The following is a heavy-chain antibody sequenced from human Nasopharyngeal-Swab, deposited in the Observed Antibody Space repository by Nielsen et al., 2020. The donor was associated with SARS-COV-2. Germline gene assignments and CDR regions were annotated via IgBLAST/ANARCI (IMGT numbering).Heavy chain of an antibody. D-gene: IGHD3-10*01. CDR2: IYWDDDK. CDR1: GFSLRTSGVG. CDR3: AHRRGLWFGPYFQY. Sequence: SGSTLVTPTQTLTLTCTFSGFSLRTSGVGVGWIRQPPGAALEWLALIYWDDDKRYSPSLKSRHTITKDTSKNQVVLTLTNMDPEDCATYYCAHRRGLWFGPYFQYWGQGTLVTVSS. V-gene: IGHV2-5*02. J-gene: IGHJ4*02.